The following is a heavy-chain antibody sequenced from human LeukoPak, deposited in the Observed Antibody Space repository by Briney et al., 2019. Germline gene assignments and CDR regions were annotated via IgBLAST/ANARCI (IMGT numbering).Heavy chain of an antibody. D-gene: IGHD5-12*01. CDR1: GYTFTGYY. CDR2: ISPNSGGT. J-gene: IGHJ4*02. V-gene: IGHV1-2*02. Sequence: GASVKVSCMPSGYTFTGYYIRWVRQAPGQGLEWMGWISPNSGGTNYALKFQGRVTMTRDTSISTAYMELRRLRPDDTALYYCARAASGFYDYYFDYWGQGTLVTVSS. CDR3: ARAASGFYDYYFDY.